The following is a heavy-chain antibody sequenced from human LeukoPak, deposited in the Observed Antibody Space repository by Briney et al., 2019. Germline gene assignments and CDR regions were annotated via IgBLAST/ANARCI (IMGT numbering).Heavy chain of an antibody. Sequence: SETLSLTCTVSGGSISSYYWSWIRQPPGKGLEWIGYIYYSGSTYYNPSLKSRVTISVDTSKNQFSLKLSSVTAADTAVYYCASAGYSSSWYPLSWGQGTLVTVSS. CDR3: ASAGYSSSWYPLS. CDR1: GGSISSYY. J-gene: IGHJ4*02. V-gene: IGHV4-59*08. CDR2: IYYSGST. D-gene: IGHD6-13*01.